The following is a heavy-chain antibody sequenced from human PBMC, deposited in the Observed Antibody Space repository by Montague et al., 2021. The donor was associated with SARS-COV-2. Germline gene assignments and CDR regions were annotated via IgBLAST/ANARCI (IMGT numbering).Heavy chain of an antibody. CDR2: NSDRGRS. Sequence: SETLSLTCTVSGGSVGGYFWSWIRQPPGKGLEWIGFNSDRGRSNYNPSLRSRVAISIDTANNRLSLNLGSVTAADTAVYYCAREYRIQYLEWTGTRYDYYGMDIWGQGTTVTVSS. J-gene: IGHJ6*02. D-gene: IGHD3-3*01. CDR1: GGSVGGYF. V-gene: IGHV4-59*02. CDR3: AREYRIQYLEWTGTRYDYYGMDI.